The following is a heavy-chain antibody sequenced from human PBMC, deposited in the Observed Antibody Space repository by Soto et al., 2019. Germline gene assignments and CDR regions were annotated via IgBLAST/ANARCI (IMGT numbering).Heavy chain of an antibody. Sequence: QVQLVQSGAEVKKPGSSVKVSCKASGGTFSSYAISWVRQAPGQGLEWMGGIIPIFGTANYAQKFQGSVTITADESTSTVYMGLSSLRSKDTAVYYCATAAAGYYYYGMDVWGKGTSVTVSS. CDR1: GGTFSSYA. D-gene: IGHD6-13*01. J-gene: IGHJ6*04. CDR3: ATAAAGYYYYGMDV. V-gene: IGHV1-69*01. CDR2: IIPIFGTA.